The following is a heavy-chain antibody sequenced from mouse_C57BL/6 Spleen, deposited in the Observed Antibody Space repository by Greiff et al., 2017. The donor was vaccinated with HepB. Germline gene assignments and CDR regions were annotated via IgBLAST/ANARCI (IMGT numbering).Heavy chain of an antibody. D-gene: IGHD4-1*01. J-gene: IGHJ2*01. CDR3: ARGWDGPD. CDR1: GYAFSSSW. CDR2: IYPGDGDT. Sequence: QVQLKESGPELVKPGASVKISCKASGYAFSSSWMNWVKQRPGKGLEWIGRIYPGDGDTNYNGKFKGKATLTADKSSSTAYMQLSSLTSEDSAVYFCARGWDGPDWGQGTTLTVSS. V-gene: IGHV1-82*01.